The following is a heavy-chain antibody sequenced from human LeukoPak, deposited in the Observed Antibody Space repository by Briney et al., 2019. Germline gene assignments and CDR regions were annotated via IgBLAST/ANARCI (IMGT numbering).Heavy chain of an antibody. D-gene: IGHD5-18*01. Sequence: SETLSLTCSISGGSTSTYYWSWTRQPPGKGLEWIGYIYYSGSTSYNPSLKSRVTISVDTSKNQFSLELSSVTAADTAVYYCARHGVVDTSRKYYFDYWGQGTLVTVSS. CDR2: IYYSGST. J-gene: IGHJ4*02. CDR1: GGSTSTYY. V-gene: IGHV4-59*08. CDR3: ARHGVVDTSRKYYFDY.